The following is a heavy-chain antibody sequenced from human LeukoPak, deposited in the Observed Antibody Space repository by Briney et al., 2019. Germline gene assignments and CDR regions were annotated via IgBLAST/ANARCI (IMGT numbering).Heavy chain of an antibody. CDR3: AKGTHSSSWHWFDS. J-gene: IGHJ5*01. V-gene: IGHV3-11*01. D-gene: IGHD6-13*01. Sequence: GGSLRLSCAASGFTFSDYYMTWIRQAPGKGLEWLSYIDSSGDVIYDADSVKGRFTISRDNAKNSVFLQMNSLRAEDTAVYYCAKGTHSSSWHWFDSWGQGTLVTVSS. CDR2: IDSSGDVI. CDR1: GFTFSDYY.